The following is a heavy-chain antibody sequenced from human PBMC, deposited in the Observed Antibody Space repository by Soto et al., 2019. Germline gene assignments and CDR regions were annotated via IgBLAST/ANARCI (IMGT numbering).Heavy chain of an antibody. CDR3: ASFGRPLN. CDR1: VFTFSSYS. J-gene: IGHJ4*02. D-gene: IGHD3-16*01. V-gene: IGHV3-21*01. CDR2: ISASSTYI. Sequence: PGWSLRLSCASSVFTFSSYSMNWVRQAPGKGLEWVSSISASSTYIYYADSVKGRFTISRDNAKNSLYLQMNSLRAEDTAVYYCASFGRPLNWGQGTLVTVSS.